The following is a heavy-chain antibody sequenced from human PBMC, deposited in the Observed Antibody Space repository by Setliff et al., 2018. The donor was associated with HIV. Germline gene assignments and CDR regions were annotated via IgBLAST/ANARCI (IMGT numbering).Heavy chain of an antibody. CDR3: ATSFCTSGVCYNDDAFDV. J-gene: IGHJ3*01. Sequence: PSETLSLTCAISGDSIRSNYWNWVRQPPGKGLEWMGYIHDSGSTKYNPSLKSRVTLSVDLSKNQVSLTLSSVSAADTAVYYCATSFCTSGVCYNDDAFDVWGQGTMVT. CDR2: IHDSGST. D-gene: IGHD2-8*01. CDR1: GDSIRSNY. V-gene: IGHV4-59*01.